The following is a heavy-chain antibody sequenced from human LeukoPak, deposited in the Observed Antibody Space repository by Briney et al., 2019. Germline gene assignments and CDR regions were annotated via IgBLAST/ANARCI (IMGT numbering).Heavy chain of an antibody. D-gene: IGHD1-26*01. CDR3: ARRPEWELLELPFDY. CDR1: GFTFSSYW. Sequence: GGSLRLSCAASGFTFSSYWMSWVRQAPGKGLEWVANIKQDGSEKYYVDSVKGRFTISRDNAKNSLYLQMNSLRAEDTAVYYCARRPEWELLELPFDYWGQGPLVTVSS. J-gene: IGHJ4*02. V-gene: IGHV3-7*01. CDR2: IKQDGSEK.